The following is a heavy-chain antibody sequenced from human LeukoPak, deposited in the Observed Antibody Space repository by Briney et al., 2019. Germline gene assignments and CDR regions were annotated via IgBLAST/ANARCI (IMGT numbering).Heavy chain of an antibody. CDR2: IYYSGST. V-gene: IGHV4-59*01. CDR3: ARGPGWCGGDCPIDY. CDR1: GDSISSYY. D-gene: IGHD2-21*02. J-gene: IGHJ4*02. Sequence: SETLSLTCTVSGDSISSYYWSWIRQPPGKRLEWIGYIYYSGSTNYNPSLKSRLTISLDTSKNQFSLKLSSVTAADMAVYYCARGPGWCGGDCPIDYWGQGTLVTVSS.